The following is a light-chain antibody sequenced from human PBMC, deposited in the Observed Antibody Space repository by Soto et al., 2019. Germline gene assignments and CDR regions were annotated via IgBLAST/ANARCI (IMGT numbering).Light chain of an antibody. CDR3: QQTNDFPYT. J-gene: IGKJ2*01. CDR1: HVISSW. V-gene: IGKV1-12*01. CDR2: DAS. Sequence: DIQMTQSPSSVSASVGDRVTITCRASHVISSWLAWYQQKPGKAPKLLIYDASRLQSGVPSRFSGSESGADFSLTISSLQPEDVATYYCQQTNDFPYTFGQGTKLEIK.